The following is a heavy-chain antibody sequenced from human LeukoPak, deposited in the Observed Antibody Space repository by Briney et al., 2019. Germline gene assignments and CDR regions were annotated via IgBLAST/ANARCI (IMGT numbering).Heavy chain of an antibody. CDR3: ARDILTGNALGH. V-gene: IGHV1-18*04. Sequence: EASVTVSCKASGYAFNSYGLTWVRQAPGQGPEWMGWISTYNGNTIYAQKLQGRVSMTTDTSTKTAYMEVRSLRSDDTAVYFCARDILTGNALGHWGQGTQVTVSS. CDR2: ISTYNGNT. CDR1: GYAFNSYG. D-gene: IGHD3-9*01. J-gene: IGHJ4*02.